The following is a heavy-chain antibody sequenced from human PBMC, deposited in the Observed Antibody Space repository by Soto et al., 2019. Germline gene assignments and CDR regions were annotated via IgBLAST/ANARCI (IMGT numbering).Heavy chain of an antibody. CDR3: ARARLANGDPNIYFFYGLDV. CDR2: IIPLFRKT. D-gene: IGHD3-10*01. Sequence: QVQLVQSGAEVKRPGSSVKVSCKASGDMFRNSAFTWVRQAPGQGLAWMGVIIPLFRKTNVAQNFQGRVTFTAAESTSSLYMEASSLTSEDTAVYYCARARLANGDPNIYFFYGLDVWGQGTTITVSS. CDR1: GDMFRNSA. J-gene: IGHJ6*02. V-gene: IGHV1-69*01.